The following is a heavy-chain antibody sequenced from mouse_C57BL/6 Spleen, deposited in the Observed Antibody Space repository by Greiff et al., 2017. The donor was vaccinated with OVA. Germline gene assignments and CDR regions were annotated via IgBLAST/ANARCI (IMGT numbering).Heavy chain of an antibody. CDR2: IYPGSGST. V-gene: IGHV1-55*01. CDR3: AREGDYYGRGAWFAY. D-gene: IGHD1-1*01. Sequence: QVQLKQPGAELVKPGASVKMSCKASGYTFTSYWITWVKQRPGQGLEWIGDIYPGSGSTNYNEKFKSKATLTVDTSSSTAYMQLSSLTSEDSAVYYCAREGDYYGRGAWFAYWGQGTLVTVSA. CDR1: GYTFTSYW. J-gene: IGHJ3*01.